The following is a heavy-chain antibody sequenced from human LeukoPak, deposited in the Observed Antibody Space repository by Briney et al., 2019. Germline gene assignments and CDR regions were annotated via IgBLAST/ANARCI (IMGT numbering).Heavy chain of an antibody. CDR3: ARDRWRGSSWYAKAFDI. D-gene: IGHD6-13*01. J-gene: IGHJ3*02. Sequence: ASVKVSCKASGYTFTSYGISWVRQAPGQGRERMGWISAYNGNTNYAQKLQGRVTMTTDTSTSTAYMELRSLRSDDTAVYYCARDRWRGSSWYAKAFDIGGQGTMVTVS. CDR1: GYTFTSYG. V-gene: IGHV1-18*01. CDR2: ISAYNGNT.